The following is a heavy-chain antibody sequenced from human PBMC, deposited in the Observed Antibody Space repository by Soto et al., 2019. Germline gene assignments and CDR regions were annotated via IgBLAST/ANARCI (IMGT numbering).Heavy chain of an antibody. Sequence: SETLSLTCTVSGGSISSGGSYWGWIRQPPGKGLEWIGYIYYSGNTYFNPSLKSRVTLSVDTSKNQFSLNLSSVTAADTAVYYCVRYCSTTKCPFDYWGLGTLVTVSS. J-gene: IGHJ4*02. D-gene: IGHD2-2*01. CDR2: IYYSGNT. CDR3: VRYCSTTKCPFDY. V-gene: IGHV4-30-4*01. CDR1: GGSISSGGSY.